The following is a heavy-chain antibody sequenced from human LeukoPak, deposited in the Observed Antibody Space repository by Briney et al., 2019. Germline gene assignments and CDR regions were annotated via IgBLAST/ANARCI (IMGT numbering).Heavy chain of an antibody. J-gene: IGHJ4*02. D-gene: IGHD6-13*01. CDR3: AREQGSPNFDY. CDR1: RFIFSGYS. CDR2: ITSNSRYI. Sequence: GGSLRLSCADPRFIFSGYSMNWVRQAPGKGLEWVSSITSNSRYIYYADSVRGRFTISRDNAKNSLYLQMNSLRAEDTAVYYCAREQGSPNFDYWGQGALVTVSS. V-gene: IGHV3-21*01.